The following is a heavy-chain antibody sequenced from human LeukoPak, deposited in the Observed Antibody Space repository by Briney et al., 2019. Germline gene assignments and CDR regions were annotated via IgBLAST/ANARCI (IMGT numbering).Heavy chain of an antibody. CDR1: VGTFSSYA. CDR2: IIPIFDTT. V-gene: IGHV1-69*05. D-gene: IGHD2-2*01. J-gene: IGHJ5*02. CDR3: ARVSRDIVLVPAAIRGWFDP. Sequence: SVKVSLKTSVGTFSSYAISWVRQPPGPGLEWMGGIIPIFDTTNNAQKFQGRVTATTDESTSTPHMELSSLTSEDTAVYYWARVSRDIVLVPAAIRGWFDPWGQGTLVTVSS.